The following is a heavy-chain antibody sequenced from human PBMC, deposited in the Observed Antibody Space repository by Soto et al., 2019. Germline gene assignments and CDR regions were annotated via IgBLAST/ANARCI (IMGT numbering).Heavy chain of an antibody. V-gene: IGHV3-30*18. CDR2: ISYDGSNK. CDR3: AKETYGSGGPSRKYYYYGMDV. J-gene: IGHJ6*02. Sequence: HPGGSLRLSCAASGFTFSSYGMHWVRQAPGKGLEWVAVISYDGSNKYYADSVKGRSTISRDNSKNTLYLQMNSLRAEDTAVYYCAKETYGSGGPSRKYYYYGMDVWGQGTTVTVSS. CDR1: GFTFSSYG. D-gene: IGHD3-10*01.